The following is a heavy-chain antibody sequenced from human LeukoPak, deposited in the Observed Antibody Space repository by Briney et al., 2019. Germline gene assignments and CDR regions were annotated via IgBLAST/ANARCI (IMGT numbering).Heavy chain of an antibody. J-gene: IGHJ4*02. V-gene: IGHV4-59*06. CDR3: ASRLVATYYFDN. CDR2: ISYSGNT. CDR1: GGSISSYY. Sequence: PSETLSLTCTVSGGSISSYYWSWIRRPPGKDLEWIGYISYSGNTYYNPSLKSRIAISVDTSKNQFSLRLTSMTAADTAIYYCASRLVATYYFDNWGQGTLVTVSS. D-gene: IGHD5-12*01.